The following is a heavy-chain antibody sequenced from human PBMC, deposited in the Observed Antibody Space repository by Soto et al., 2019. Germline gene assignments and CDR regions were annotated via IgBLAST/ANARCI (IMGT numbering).Heavy chain of an antibody. CDR3: AREVVAATLYNNWFDP. CDR2: IYYSGST. CDR1: GFTFSSYEMN. Sequence: LRLSCAASGFTFSSYEMNWVRQAPGKGLEWIGYIYYSGSTYYNPSLKSRVTISVDTSKNQFSLKLSSVTAADTAVYYCAREVVAATLYNNWFDPWGQGTLVTVSS. D-gene: IGHD2-15*01. J-gene: IGHJ5*02. V-gene: IGHV4-30-4*08.